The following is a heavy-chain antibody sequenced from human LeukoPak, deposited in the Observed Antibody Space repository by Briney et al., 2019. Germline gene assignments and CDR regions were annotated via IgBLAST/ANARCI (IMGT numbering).Heavy chain of an antibody. CDR1: GFTFSSYG. Sequence: GGSLRLSCAASGFTFSSYGMHWVRQAPGKGLEWVAFIRYDGSNKYYADSVKGRFTISRDNSKNTLYLQMNSLRAEDTAVYYCAKDGRQRKTYFYGSGSANAFDIWGQGTMVTVSS. J-gene: IGHJ3*02. V-gene: IGHV3-30*02. D-gene: IGHD3-10*01. CDR3: AKDGRQRKTYFYGSGSANAFDI. CDR2: IRYDGSNK.